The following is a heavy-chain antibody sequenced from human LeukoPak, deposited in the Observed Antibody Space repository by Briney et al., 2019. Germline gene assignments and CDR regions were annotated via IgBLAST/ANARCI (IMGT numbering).Heavy chain of an antibody. D-gene: IGHD3-3*01. CDR2: IISKANNFAT. V-gene: IGHV3-73*01. CDR1: GFTFSGSA. CDR3: TRRKNDFWSGYDNPFFDY. Sequence: AGGSLRLSCAASGFTFSGSAMHWVRQASGKGLECVGRIISKANNFATASTASVKRRFTIYRDDSKNTASLQINSLKTEDTAVYYCTRRKNDFWSGYDNPFFDYRGQGKLVTVSS. J-gene: IGHJ4*02.